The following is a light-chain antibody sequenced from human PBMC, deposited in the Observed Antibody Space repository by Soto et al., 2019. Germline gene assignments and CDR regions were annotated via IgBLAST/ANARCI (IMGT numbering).Light chain of an antibody. J-gene: IGLJ3*02. CDR3: CSYAGSYSNWV. CDR2: DVS. CDR1: SSDVGGYNY. Sequence: QPVLTQPRSVSGSPGQSVTISCTGTSSDVGGYNYVSWYQQHPGKAPKLMIYDVSKRPSAVPDRFSGSKSGNTASLTISGLQAEDEADYYCCSYAGSYSNWVFGGGTKVTVL. V-gene: IGLV2-11*01.